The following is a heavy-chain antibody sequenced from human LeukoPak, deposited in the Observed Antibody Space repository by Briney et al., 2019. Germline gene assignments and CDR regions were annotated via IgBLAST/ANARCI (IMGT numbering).Heavy chain of an antibody. CDR3: ATTLHIVVVTWHAFDI. J-gene: IGHJ3*02. Sequence: ASVKVSCKASGYTFTGYYMHWVRQAPGQGLEWMGWISPNSGCTNYAQKFQGRGTMTRDTSISTAYMELSRLTSDDTTIYYCATTLHIVVVTWHAFDIWGQGTMVTVSS. V-gene: IGHV1-2*02. CDR1: GYTFTGYY. CDR2: ISPNSGCT. D-gene: IGHD2-21*02.